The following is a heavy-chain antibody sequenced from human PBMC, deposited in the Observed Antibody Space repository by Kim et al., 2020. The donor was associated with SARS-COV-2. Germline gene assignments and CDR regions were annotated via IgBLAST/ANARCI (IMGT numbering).Heavy chain of an antibody. V-gene: IGHV3-21*01. CDR1: GFTFSSYS. CDR3: ARGSYYDSSGYQFFDY. CDR2: ISSSSSYI. D-gene: IGHD3-22*01. Sequence: GGSLRLSCAASGFTFSSYSMNWVRQAPGKGLEWVSSISSSSSYIYYADSVKGRFTISRDNAKNSLYLQMNSLRAEDTAVYYCARGSYYDSSGYQFFDYWGQGTLVTVSS. J-gene: IGHJ4*02.